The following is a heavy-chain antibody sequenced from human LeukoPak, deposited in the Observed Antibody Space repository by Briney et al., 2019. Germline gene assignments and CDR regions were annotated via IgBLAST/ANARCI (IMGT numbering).Heavy chain of an antibody. V-gene: IGHV3-33*06. CDR3: AKDSLTAMAKNYFDY. D-gene: IGHD2-2*01. J-gene: IGHJ4*02. CDR1: GFTFSSYG. Sequence: GGSLRLSXAASGFTFSSYGMHWVRQAPGKGLEWVAVIWYDGSNKYYADSVKGRFTISRDNSKNTLYLQMNSLRAEDTAVYYCAKDSLTAMAKNYFDYWGQGTLVTVSS. CDR2: IWYDGSNK.